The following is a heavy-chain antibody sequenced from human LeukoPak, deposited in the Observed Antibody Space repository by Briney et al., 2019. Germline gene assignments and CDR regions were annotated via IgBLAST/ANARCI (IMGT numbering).Heavy chain of an antibody. Sequence: PSETLSLTCAVSGVSISSPNWWNWVRQPPGKGLEWIGEIYHSGTTNYIPSLKSRVTISVDKSKNHFSLNLSSVTAADTAVYYCARADTSGTYSSDAFDTWGQGTMVTVSS. J-gene: IGHJ3*02. CDR1: GVSISSPNW. V-gene: IGHV4-4*02. CDR2: IYHSGTT. CDR3: ARADTSGTYSSDAFDT. D-gene: IGHD3-10*01.